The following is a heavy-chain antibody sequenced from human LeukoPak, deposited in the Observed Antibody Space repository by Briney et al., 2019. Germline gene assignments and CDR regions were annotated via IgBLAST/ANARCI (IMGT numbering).Heavy chain of an antibody. J-gene: IGHJ4*02. V-gene: IGHV4-4*07. D-gene: IGHD4-23*01. CDR2: VHTSGST. CDR1: GGSISGDY. CDR3: ARDGGGNRNFDY. Sequence: SETLSLTCTVSGGSISGDYWSWIRQTAGKGLEWIGRVHTSGSTNYNPSLTSRLTLSQDTSKNQFYLRLTSVTAADTAVYYCARDGGGNRNFDYWGQGTLVTASS.